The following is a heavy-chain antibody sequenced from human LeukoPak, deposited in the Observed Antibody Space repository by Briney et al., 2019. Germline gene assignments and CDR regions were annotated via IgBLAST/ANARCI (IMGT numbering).Heavy chain of an antibody. J-gene: IGHJ6*03. V-gene: IGHV4-39*07. CDR3: ARDQTPYYYYYMDV. CDR2: IYHSGST. D-gene: IGHD2-15*01. CDR1: GGSINTSTYY. Sequence: PSETLSLTRTVSGGSINTSTYYWGWTRQPPGKGLEWIGSIYHSGSTYYNPSLKSRVIISVDRSKNQFSLKLRSVTAAGTAVYYCARDQTPYYYYYMDVWGKGTTVTVSS.